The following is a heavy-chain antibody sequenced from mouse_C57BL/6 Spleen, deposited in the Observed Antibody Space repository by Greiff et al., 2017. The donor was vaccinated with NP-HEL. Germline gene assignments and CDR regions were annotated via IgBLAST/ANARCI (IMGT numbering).Heavy chain of an antibody. V-gene: IGHV1-18*01. D-gene: IGHD2-5*01. CDR1: GYTFTDYN. Sequence: VQLQQSGPELVKPGASVKIPCKASGYTFTDYNMDWVKQSHGKSLEWIGDINPNNGGTIYNQKLKGKATLTVDKSSRTAYMELRSLTSEDTAVYYSASAYYSNYVGSFADWGQGTLVTVSA. CDR2: INPNNGGT. J-gene: IGHJ3*01. CDR3: ASAYYSNYVGSFAD.